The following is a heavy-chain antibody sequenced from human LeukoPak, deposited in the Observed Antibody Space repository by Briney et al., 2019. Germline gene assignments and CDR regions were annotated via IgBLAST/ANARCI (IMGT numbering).Heavy chain of an antibody. D-gene: IGHD1-1*01. J-gene: IGHJ4*02. Sequence: GASVKVSCKASGYTFTSYGISWVRQAPGRGLEWMGWISAYNGNTNYAQKLQGRVTMTTDTSTSTAYMELRSLRSDDTAVYYCARDVSTTGTYYFDYWGQGTLVTVSS. CDR3: ARDVSTTGTYYFDY. CDR1: GYTFTSYG. V-gene: IGHV1-18*01. CDR2: ISAYNGNT.